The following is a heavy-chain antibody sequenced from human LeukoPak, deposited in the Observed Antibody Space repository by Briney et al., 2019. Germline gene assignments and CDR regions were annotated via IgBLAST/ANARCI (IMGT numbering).Heavy chain of an antibody. D-gene: IGHD1-1*01. Sequence: SETLSLTCSVSGYSITSTSFWAWIRQTPGKGLEWIGSINHLGSAYYNPSLESRVAISVDTSKNHFSLNLKSVTAADTAVYYCARDRGQLERREDWFDPWGQGTLVTVSS. V-gene: IGHV4-38-2*02. CDR1: GYSITSTSF. J-gene: IGHJ5*02. CDR3: ARDRGQLERREDWFDP. CDR2: INHLGSA.